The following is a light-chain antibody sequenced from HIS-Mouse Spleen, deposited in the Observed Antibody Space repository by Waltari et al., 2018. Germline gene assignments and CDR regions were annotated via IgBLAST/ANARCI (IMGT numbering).Light chain of an antibody. J-gene: IGLJ2*01. CDR3: QVCDSSTVV. CDR1: NIGSKN. Sequence: SYELTQPLSVSVALGQTARITCGGNNIGSKNVHWYQQKPGQAPVLVIYRDSNRPSGIPGRCSGSNSGNTATLTISRAQAGDEADYYCQVCDSSTVVFGGGTKLTVL. V-gene: IGLV3-9*01. CDR2: RDS.